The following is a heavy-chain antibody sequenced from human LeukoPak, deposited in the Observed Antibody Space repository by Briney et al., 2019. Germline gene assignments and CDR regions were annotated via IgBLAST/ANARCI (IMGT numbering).Heavy chain of an antibody. CDR2: ISSSGSTI. Sequence: GGSLRLSCAASGFTFSDYYMSWIRQAPGKGLERVSYISSSGSTIYYADSVKGRFTISRDNAKNSLYLQMNSLRAEDTAVYYCAREYQSGPDAFDIWGQGTMVTVSS. J-gene: IGHJ3*02. V-gene: IGHV3-11*01. CDR3: AREYQSGPDAFDI. D-gene: IGHD2-2*01. CDR1: GFTFSDYY.